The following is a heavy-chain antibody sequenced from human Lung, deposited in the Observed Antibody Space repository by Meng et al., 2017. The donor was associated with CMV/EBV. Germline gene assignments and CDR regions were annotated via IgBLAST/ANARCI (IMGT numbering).Heavy chain of an antibody. CDR2: IPHRGSS. V-gene: IGHV4-4*02. CDR3: LRRSGGSV. CDR1: GDSITNHNW. J-gene: IGHJ1*01. D-gene: IGHD3-10*01. Sequence: QVHVRESGPALVNPSETLSLTCAVSGDSITNHNWWAWVRQPPGKGLEWIGEIPHRGSSAYNPSLKSRVSMSIDKSKNQFSLKLTSVTAADTAVYHCLRRSGGSVWGQGTLVTVSS.